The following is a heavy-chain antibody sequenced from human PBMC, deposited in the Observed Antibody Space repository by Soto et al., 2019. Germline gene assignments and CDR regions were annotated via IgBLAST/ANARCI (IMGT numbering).Heavy chain of an antibody. CDR1: GFTFSSYW. CDR2: IKQDGSEK. J-gene: IGHJ4*02. CDR3: SRLPAARRRPNDY. V-gene: IGHV3-7*01. Sequence: EVQLVESGGGLVQPGGSLRLSCAASGFTFSSYWMSWVRQAPGKGLEWVANIKQDGSEKYYVDSVKSRFTISRDNAKNSLYLQMNSLRVEDSAVYYCSRLPAARRRPNDYWGQGTLVTVSS. D-gene: IGHD6-6*01.